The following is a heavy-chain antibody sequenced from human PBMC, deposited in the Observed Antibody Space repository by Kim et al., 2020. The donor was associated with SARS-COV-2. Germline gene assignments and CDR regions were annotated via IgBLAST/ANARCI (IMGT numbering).Heavy chain of an antibody. CDR1: GFTFSSYA. J-gene: IGHJ6*02. Sequence: GGSLRLSCAASGFTFSSYAMHWVRQAPGKGLEWVAVISYDGSNKYYADSVKGRFTISRDNSKNTLYLQMNSLRAEDTAVYYCAREPQPGVRGTSKPYYYYYYGMDVWGQGTTVTVSS. V-gene: IGHV3-30*04. CDR2: ISYDGSNK. CDR3: AREPQPGVRGTSKPYYYYYYGMDV. D-gene: IGHD3-10*01.